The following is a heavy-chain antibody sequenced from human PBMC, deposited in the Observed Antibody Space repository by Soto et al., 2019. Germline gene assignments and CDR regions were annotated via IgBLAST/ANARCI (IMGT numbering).Heavy chain of an antibody. CDR2: IYYSGST. J-gene: IGHJ4*02. D-gene: IGHD4-4*01. V-gene: IGHV4-59*01. CDR3: ARHDYSNYEGFDY. Sequence: SETLSLTCTVSGGSISSYYWSWIRQPPGKGLEWIGYIYYSGSTNYNPSLKSRVTISVDTSKNQFSLKLSSVTAVDTAVYYCARHDYSNYEGFDYWGQGTLVTVSS. CDR1: GGSISSYY.